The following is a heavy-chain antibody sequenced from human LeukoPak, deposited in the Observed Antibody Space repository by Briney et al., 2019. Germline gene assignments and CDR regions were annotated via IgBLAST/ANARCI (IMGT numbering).Heavy chain of an antibody. CDR3: ARGGDDSSGYYYAY. D-gene: IGHD3-22*01. Sequence: PSGTLSLTCAVSGGSISSSNWWSWVRQPPGKGLEWIGEIYHSGSTNHNPSLKSRVTISVDTSKNQFSLKLSSVTAADTAVYYCARGGDDSSGYYYAYWGQGTLVTVSS. CDR2: IYHSGST. CDR1: GGSISSSNW. J-gene: IGHJ4*02. V-gene: IGHV4-4*02.